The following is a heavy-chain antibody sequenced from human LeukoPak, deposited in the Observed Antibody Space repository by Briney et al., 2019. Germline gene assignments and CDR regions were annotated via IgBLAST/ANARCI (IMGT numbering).Heavy chain of an antibody. V-gene: IGHV4-4*07. D-gene: IGHD3-10*01. CDR2: LSNSGST. CDR1: GASIISNY. J-gene: IGHJ4*02. Sequence: SETLSLTCTVSGASIISNYWTWIRQSAGKGLEWIGRLSNSGSTNYNPSLKSRLTMSVDTSKNQFSLKLMSVTAADTAVYYCARDRGPYSFENWGQGILVTVSS. CDR3: ARDRGPYSFEN.